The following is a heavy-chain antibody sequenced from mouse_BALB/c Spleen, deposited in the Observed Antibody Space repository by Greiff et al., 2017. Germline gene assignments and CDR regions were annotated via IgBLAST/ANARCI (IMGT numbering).Heavy chain of an antibody. V-gene: IGHV2-9*02. CDR1: GFSLTSYG. D-gene: IGHD2-1*01. J-gene: IGHJ4*01. CDR3: ASGLIYYGNYDAMDY. CDR2: IWAGGST. Sequence: VQLQQSGPGLVAPSQSLSITCTVSGFSLTSYGVHWVRQPPGKGLEWLGVIWAGGSTNYNSALMSRLSISKDNSKSQVFLKMNSLQTDDTAMYYCASGLIYYGNYDAMDYWGQGTSVTVSS.